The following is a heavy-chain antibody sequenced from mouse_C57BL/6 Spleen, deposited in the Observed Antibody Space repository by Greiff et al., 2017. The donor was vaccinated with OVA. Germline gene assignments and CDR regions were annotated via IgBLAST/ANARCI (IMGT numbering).Heavy chain of an antibody. V-gene: IGHV1-26*01. J-gene: IGHJ4*01. D-gene: IGHD2-2*01. Sequence: VQLQQSGPELVKPGASVKISCKASGYTFTDYYMNWVKQSHGKSLEWIGDINPNNGGTSYNQKFKGKATLTVDKSSSTAYMELRSLTSEDSAVYYCAKRGYDRIYAMDYWGQGTSVTVSS. CDR1: GYTFTDYY. CDR2: INPNNGGT. CDR3: AKRGYDRIYAMDY.